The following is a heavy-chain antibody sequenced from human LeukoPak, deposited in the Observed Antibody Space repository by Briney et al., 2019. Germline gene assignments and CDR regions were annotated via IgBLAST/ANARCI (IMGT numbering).Heavy chain of an antibody. Sequence: PSQTLSLTCAVSGGSFSVHYWSWIRQPPGKGLEWIGEINQSESTTYNPSLKSRVTVSVDTSKNQFSLKLSSVTAADTAVYYCATSYIGGFGKPDYWGQGTLVTVSS. J-gene: IGHJ4*02. CDR1: GGSFSVHY. V-gene: IGHV4-34*01. CDR3: ATSYIGGFGKPDY. CDR2: INQSEST. D-gene: IGHD2-15*01.